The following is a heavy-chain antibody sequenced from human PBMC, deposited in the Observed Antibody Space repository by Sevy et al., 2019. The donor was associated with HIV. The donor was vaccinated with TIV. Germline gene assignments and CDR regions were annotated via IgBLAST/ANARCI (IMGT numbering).Heavy chain of an antibody. D-gene: IGHD3-22*01. CDR3: AREGSYSYDSSGYYPFDY. V-gene: IGHV1-2*06. CDR2: ITPNSGGT. J-gene: IGHJ4*01. CDR1: GYTFTGYS. Sequence: ASVKVSCKTSGYTFTGYSMHWVRQAPGQGLEWMGRITPNSGGTNYAQKFQGRVTMTRDTSIRTAYMELSRLRSDDTAVYYCAREGSYSYDSSGYYPFDYLGHGTLVTVSS.